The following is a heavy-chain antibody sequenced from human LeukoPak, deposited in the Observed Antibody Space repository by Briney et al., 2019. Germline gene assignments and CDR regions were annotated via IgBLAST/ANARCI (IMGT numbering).Heavy chain of an antibody. Sequence: GASVKVSCKASGYTFTSYDINWVRQATGQGLEWMGWMNPNSGNTGYAQKFQGRVTMTRNTSISTAYMELSSLRSEDTAVCYCARVYSSSWYGYYYGMDVWGQGTTVTVSS. V-gene: IGHV1-8*01. J-gene: IGHJ6*02. CDR3: ARVYSSSWYGYYYGMDV. CDR1: GYTFTSYD. D-gene: IGHD6-13*01. CDR2: MNPNSGNT.